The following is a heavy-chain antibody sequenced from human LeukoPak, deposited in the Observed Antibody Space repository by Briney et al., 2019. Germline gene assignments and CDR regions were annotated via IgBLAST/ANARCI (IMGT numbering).Heavy chain of an antibody. D-gene: IGHD6-19*01. Sequence: SETLSLTCAVYGGSFSGYYWSWIRQPPGKGLEWIGEINHSGSTNYNPSLKSRVTISVDTSKNQFSLKLGSVTAADTAVYYCARGDDSSGWYFSYWGQGTLVTVSS. CDR1: GGSFSGYY. CDR3: ARGDDSSGWYFSY. V-gene: IGHV4-34*01. J-gene: IGHJ4*02. CDR2: INHSGST.